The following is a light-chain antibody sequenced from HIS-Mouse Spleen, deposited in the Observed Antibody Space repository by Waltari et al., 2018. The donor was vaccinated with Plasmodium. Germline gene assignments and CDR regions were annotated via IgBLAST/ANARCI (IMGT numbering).Light chain of an antibody. J-gene: IGKJ3*01. CDR1: QDISNN. Sequence: DIQMTQSPSSLSASVGDRVTITCQASQDISNNLNWYQQNPGKAPKLLIYDASKLETGVPSRFSGSGSGTDFTFTISSLQPEDIATYYCQQYDNLFTFGPGTKVDIK. CDR2: DAS. V-gene: IGKV1-33*01. CDR3: QQYDNLFT.